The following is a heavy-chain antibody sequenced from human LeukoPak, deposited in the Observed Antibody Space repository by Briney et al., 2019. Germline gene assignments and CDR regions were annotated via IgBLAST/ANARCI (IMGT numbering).Heavy chain of an antibody. D-gene: IGHD3-9*01. CDR2: IYYSGST. CDR1: GGSISSYY. CDR3: ARGPANYDILTGYYPRLYFDY. Sequence: SETLSLTCTVSGGSISSYYWSWIRQPPGKGLEWIGYIYYSGSTYYNPSLKSRVTISVDTSKNQFSLKLSSVTAADTAVYYCARGPANYDILTGYYPRLYFDYWGQGTLVTVSS. V-gene: IGHV4-59*01. J-gene: IGHJ4*02.